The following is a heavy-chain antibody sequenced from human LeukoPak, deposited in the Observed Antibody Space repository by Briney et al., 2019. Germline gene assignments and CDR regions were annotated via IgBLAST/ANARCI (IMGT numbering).Heavy chain of an antibody. Sequence: GSSVTVSCKASGGTFSSYAISWVRQAPGQGLEWMGRIIPIFGIANYAQKFQGRVTITADESTSTAYMELSSLRSEDTAVYYCARDSGSYSTYYFDYWGQGTLVTVSS. D-gene: IGHD1-26*01. J-gene: IGHJ4*02. V-gene: IGHV1-69*15. CDR3: ARDSGSYSTYYFDY. CDR1: GGTFSSYA. CDR2: IIPIFGIA.